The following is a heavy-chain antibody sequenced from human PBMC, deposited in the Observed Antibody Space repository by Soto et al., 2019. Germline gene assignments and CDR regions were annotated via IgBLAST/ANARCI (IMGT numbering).Heavy chain of an antibody. Sequence: PSETLSLTCDGYGGSLSGYFWSWIRQSPGKGLEWIGEINHSGSSTNYNPSLKGRVTMSVDTSKKQFSLHLTSVTVADTAVYYCARGGILPGYYLSYWGLGTLVTVSS. CDR3: ARGGILPGYYLSY. D-gene: IGHD3-9*01. CDR1: GGSLSGYF. CDR2: INHSGSST. V-gene: IGHV4-34*01. J-gene: IGHJ4*02.